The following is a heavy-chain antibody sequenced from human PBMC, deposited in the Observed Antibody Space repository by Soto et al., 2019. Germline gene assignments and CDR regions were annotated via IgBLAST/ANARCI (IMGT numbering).Heavy chain of an antibody. CDR3: ARGNRGWLVYYYYGMDV. V-gene: IGHV4-59*12. J-gene: IGHJ6*02. D-gene: IGHD6-19*01. CDR2: IYYSGST. CDR1: GGSISSYY. Sequence: SETLSLTCTVSGGSISSYYWSWIRQPPGKGLEWIGYIYYSGSTNYNPSLKSRVTISVDKSKNQFSLKLSSVTAADTAVYYCARGNRGWLVYYYYGMDVWGQGTTVTVSS.